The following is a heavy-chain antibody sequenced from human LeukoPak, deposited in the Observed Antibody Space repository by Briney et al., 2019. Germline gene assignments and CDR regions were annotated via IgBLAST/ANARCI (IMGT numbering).Heavy chain of an antibody. CDR3: ARLGGQKGENWFDP. D-gene: IGHD3-16*01. CDR2: IIPIFGTA. CDR1: GGTFSSYA. J-gene: IGHJ5*02. V-gene: IGHV1-69*13. Sequence: SVKVSCKASGGTFSSYAISWVRQAPGQGLEWMGGIIPIFGTANYAQKFQGRVTITADESTSTAYMELSSLKSEDTAVYYCARLGGQKGENWFDPWGQGTLVTVSS.